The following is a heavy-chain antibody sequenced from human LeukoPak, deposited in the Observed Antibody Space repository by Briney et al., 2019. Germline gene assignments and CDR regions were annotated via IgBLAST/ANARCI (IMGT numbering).Heavy chain of an antibody. J-gene: IGHJ2*01. Sequence: PSETLSLTCTVSGASISSGNFFWSWIRQPAGKGLEWIGRIYTRGTTNYNPSLKSRVTISGDTSKNQVSLELSSVTAADTAVYYCARDRVHDYGAFFYWYFDRWGRGTLVTVSS. CDR2: IYTRGTT. CDR3: ARDRVHDYGAFFYWYFDR. V-gene: IGHV4-61*02. D-gene: IGHD4-17*01. CDR1: GASISSGNFF.